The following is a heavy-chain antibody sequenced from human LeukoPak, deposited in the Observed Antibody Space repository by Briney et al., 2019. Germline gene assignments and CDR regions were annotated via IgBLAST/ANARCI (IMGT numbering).Heavy chain of an antibody. CDR3: ARDGGVLDS. D-gene: IGHD2-8*02. V-gene: IGHV1-18*01. CDR2: ISAYNGNT. CDR1: GYTFTRYG. Sequence: ASVKVSCKASGYTFTRYGISWVRQAPGQGLEWMGWISAYNGNTNYAQKLQGRVTMTTDTSTNTAYMELRSLGSDDTAVYYCARDGGVLDSWGQGTLVTVSS. J-gene: IGHJ4*02.